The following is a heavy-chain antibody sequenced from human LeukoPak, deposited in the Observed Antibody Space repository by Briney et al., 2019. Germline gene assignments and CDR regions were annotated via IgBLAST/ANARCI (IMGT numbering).Heavy chain of an antibody. CDR3: ATPSYCSSTSCSYHDAFDI. CDR2: IYTSGST. Sequence: PSETLSLTCTVSGGSISNLDYYWTWIRQPAGKRLEWIGRIYTSGSTNYNPSLKSRVTMSVDTSKNQFSLKLSSVTAADTAVYYCATPSYCSSTSCSYHDAFDIWGQGTMVTVSS. CDR1: GGSISNLDYY. V-gene: IGHV4-4*07. J-gene: IGHJ3*02. D-gene: IGHD2-2*01.